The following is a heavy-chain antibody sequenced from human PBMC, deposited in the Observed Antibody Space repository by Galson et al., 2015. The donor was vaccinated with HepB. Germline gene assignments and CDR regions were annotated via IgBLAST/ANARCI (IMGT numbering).Heavy chain of an antibody. V-gene: IGHV3-64*02. J-gene: IGHJ4*02. D-gene: IGHD7-27*01. Sequence: SLRLSCAASGFHFSSYPMHWVRQAPGKGLEYVSAISNNGANTYYADSVKGRFTISRDNSKNTLYLQMGSLRPEDMAVYYCARASWGGKSTDYWGQGTLVTVSS. CDR3: ARASWGGKSTDY. CDR1: GFHFSSYP. CDR2: ISNNGANT.